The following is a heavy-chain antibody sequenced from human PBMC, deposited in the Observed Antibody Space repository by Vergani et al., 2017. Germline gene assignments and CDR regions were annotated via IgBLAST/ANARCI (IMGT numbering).Heavy chain of an antibody. CDR3: ARGCGSTSCYKRGEYWFDP. V-gene: IGHV1-46*01. CDR1: GYTFTSYY. J-gene: IGHJ5*01. Sequence: QVQLVQSGAEVKKPGASVKVSCQASGYTFTSYYIHWLRQAPGQGLEWMGIINPSGGSTNYAQKFQGRVTMTRDTSTSTVFMELSSLRSEDTAVYYCARGCGSTSCYKRGEYWFDPWGQGTLVTVSS. D-gene: IGHD2-2*02. CDR2: INPSGGST.